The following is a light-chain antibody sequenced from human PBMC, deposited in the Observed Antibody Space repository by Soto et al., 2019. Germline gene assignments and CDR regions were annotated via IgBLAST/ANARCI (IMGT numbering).Light chain of an antibody. CDR3: QTYNSVPLT. Sequence: DIQMTQSPSSLSASVGDRVTITCRASQGITYSLAWYQQKPGKVPKLLIYAASTLQSGVPSRFSGSGSGTDFTLTISALQPEDVATYYCQTYNSVPLTFGGGTKLEIK. V-gene: IGKV1-27*01. CDR2: AAS. CDR1: QGITYS. J-gene: IGKJ4*01.